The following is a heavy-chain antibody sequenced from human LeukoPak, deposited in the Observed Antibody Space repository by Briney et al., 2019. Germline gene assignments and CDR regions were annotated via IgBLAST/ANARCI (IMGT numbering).Heavy chain of an antibody. CDR2: IIPIFGTA. CDR1: GGTFSSYA. Sequence: AASVKVSCKASGGTFSSYAISWVRQAPGPGLEWMGGIIPIFGTANYAQKFQGRVTITTDESTSTAYMELSSLRSEDTAVYYCARDRGYYYGSGSYYHYYMDVWGKGTTVTVSS. CDR3: ARDRGYYYGSGSYYHYYMDV. D-gene: IGHD3-10*01. J-gene: IGHJ6*03. V-gene: IGHV1-69*05.